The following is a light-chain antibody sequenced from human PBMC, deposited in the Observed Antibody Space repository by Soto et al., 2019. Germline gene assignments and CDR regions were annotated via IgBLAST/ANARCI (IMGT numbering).Light chain of an antibody. CDR1: QSVRGN. CDR3: QQYNNWPFIT. CDR2: GAS. Sequence: ILMTQSPATVSVSPGESATLSCRASQSVRGNLAWYQQKPGQSPRLLIYGASSRATGIPVRFSGSGSGTEFTLTISSLQSEDFAVYYCQQYNNWPFITFGQGRRLEIK. V-gene: IGKV3-15*01. J-gene: IGKJ5*01.